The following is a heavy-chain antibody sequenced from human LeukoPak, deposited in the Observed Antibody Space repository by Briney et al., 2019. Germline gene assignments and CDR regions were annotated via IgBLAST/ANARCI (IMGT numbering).Heavy chain of an antibody. CDR2: IYPGDSDP. CDR1: GYSFTNYW. D-gene: IGHD6-13*01. V-gene: IGHV5-51*01. J-gene: IGHJ4*02. CDR3: ARRVYTSTWYYFDY. Sequence: GESLKISCKGSGYSFTNYWIGWVRQMPGKGLEWMGIIYPGDSDPRYSPSFQGQVTISADKSISTAYLQWSSLKASDTAMYYCARRVYTSTWYYFDYWGQGTLVTVSS.